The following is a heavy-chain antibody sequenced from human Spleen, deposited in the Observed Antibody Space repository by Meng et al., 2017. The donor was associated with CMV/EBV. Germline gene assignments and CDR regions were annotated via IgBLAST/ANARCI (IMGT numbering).Heavy chain of an antibody. CDR3: ARGYYYGSGSYWAYDAFDI. V-gene: IGHV3-7*01. D-gene: IGHD3-10*01. J-gene: IGHJ3*02. CDR2: IKQDGSEK. CDR1: GFTFSSYW. Sequence: GGSLRLSCAASGFTFSSYWMSWVRQAPGKGLEWVANIKQDGSEKYYVDSVEGRFTISRDNAKNSLYLQMNSLRAEDTAVYYCARGYYYGSGSYWAYDAFDIWCQGTMVTVSS.